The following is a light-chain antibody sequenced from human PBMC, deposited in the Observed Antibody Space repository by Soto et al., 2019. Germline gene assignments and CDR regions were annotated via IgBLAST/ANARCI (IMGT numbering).Light chain of an antibody. CDR3: QQYGSSRT. V-gene: IGKV3-20*01. CDR2: GAS. J-gene: IGKJ1*01. Sequence: EIVLTQSPGTLSLSPGERATLSCRASQSVSSSYLAWYQQKPGQAPRLLIYGASRRAPGIPDRFSGSGSGTDFTLTITSLEPEDFAVYYCQQYGSSRTFGQGPKVEIK. CDR1: QSVSSSY.